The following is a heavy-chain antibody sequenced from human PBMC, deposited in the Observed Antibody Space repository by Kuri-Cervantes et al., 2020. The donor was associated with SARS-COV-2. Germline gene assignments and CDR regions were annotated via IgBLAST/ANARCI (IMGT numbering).Heavy chain of an antibody. V-gene: IGHV3-11*06. CDR1: GFTFSDYY. Sequence: GESLKISCAASGFTFSDYYMSWIRQAPGKGLEWVSYISSSSSYIYYADSVKGRFTISRDNAKNSLYLQMNSLRAEDTAVYYCARPLWSGGSDLGYWGQGTLVTVSS. CDR2: ISSSSSYI. J-gene: IGHJ4*02. D-gene: IGHD3-10*02. CDR3: ARPLWSGGSDLGY.